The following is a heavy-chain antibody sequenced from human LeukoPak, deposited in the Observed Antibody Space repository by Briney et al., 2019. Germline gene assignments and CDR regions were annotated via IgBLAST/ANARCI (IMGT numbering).Heavy chain of an antibody. V-gene: IGHV3-23*01. CDR1: GFTFSSYA. CDR2: ISGSGGST. J-gene: IGHJ4*02. Sequence: PGGSLRLSCAASGFTFSSYAMSWVRQAPGKGLEWVSAISGSGGSTYYADSVKGRFTISRDNSKNTLYLQMNCLRAEDTAVYYCAKDPTMIVVVIPDYWGQGTLVTVSS. D-gene: IGHD3-22*01. CDR3: AKDPTMIVVVIPDY.